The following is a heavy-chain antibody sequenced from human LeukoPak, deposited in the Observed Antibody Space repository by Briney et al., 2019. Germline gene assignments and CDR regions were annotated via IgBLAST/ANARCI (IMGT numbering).Heavy chain of an antibody. CDR2: IKSKTDGGTT. J-gene: IGHJ4*02. V-gene: IGHV3-15*01. CDR1: GFIFDHYG. D-gene: IGHD4-17*01. Sequence: GGSLRLSCIASGFIFDHYGMSWVRQAPGKGLEWVGRIKSKTDGGTTDYAAPVKGRFTISRDDSKNTLYLQMNSLKTEDTAVYYCTTQTTVTTDYWGQGTLVTVSS. CDR3: TTQTTVTTDY.